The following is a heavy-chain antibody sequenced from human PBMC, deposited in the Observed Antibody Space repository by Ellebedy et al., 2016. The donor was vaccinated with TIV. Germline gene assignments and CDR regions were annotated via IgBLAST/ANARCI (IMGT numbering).Heavy chain of an antibody. CDR2: INPNSCVT. CDR1: GYTFSDYY. V-gene: IGHV1-2*02. D-gene: IGHD6-13*01. Sequence: AASVKVSCKTSGYTFSDYYVHWVRQAPGQGLEWMGWINPNSCVTKHAQKFQGRVTLTRDTSISTANMELSRLTSDDTAVYFCARDPGPPAAGEILFDSWGQGTLVTVSS. J-gene: IGHJ4*02. CDR3: ARDPGPPAAGEILFDS.